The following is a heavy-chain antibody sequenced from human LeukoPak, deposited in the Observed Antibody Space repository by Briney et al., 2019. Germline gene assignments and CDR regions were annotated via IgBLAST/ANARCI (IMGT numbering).Heavy chain of an antibody. CDR1: GFTFSSYW. Sequence: GGSLRLSCAASGFTFSSYWMSWVRQAPGKGLEWVANIKQDGSEKYYVDSVKGRFTISRDNAKNSLYLQMNSLRAEDTAVYYCARVPTVLQGDAFDIWGQGTMVTVSS. V-gene: IGHV3-7*01. CDR2: IKQDGSEK. D-gene: IGHD4-17*01. J-gene: IGHJ3*02. CDR3: ARVPTVLQGDAFDI.